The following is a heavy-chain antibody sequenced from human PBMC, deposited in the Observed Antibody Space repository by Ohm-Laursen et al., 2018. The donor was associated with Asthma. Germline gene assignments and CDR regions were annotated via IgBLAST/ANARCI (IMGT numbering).Heavy chain of an antibody. CDR2: IMSKTHGEAT. D-gene: IGHD3-10*01. CDR3: TTAVDYTGSGSVAF. J-gene: IGHJ4*02. V-gene: IGHV3-15*01. Sequence: SLRLSCTAFGFTFSNAWMNWVRQTPGKELEWVGRIMSKTHGEATAYAAPVKGRFTISRDDSKSTVYLQMNSLKTEDTAVYYCTTAVDYTGSGSVAFWGQGTLVTVSS. CDR1: GFTFSNAW.